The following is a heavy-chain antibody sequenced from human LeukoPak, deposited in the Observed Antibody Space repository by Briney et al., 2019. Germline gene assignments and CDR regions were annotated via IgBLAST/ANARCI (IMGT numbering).Heavy chain of an antibody. CDR3: AKANWVSNADAVW. D-gene: IGHD1-1*01. J-gene: IGHJ4*02. Sequence: GRSLRLSCAASGFSLSDYAMSWVRQAPARGPEWVSSSRGGGETFYADSVKGRFTLSRDDSRNTVYLQLNNLRVEDTAIYYCAKANWVSNADAVWWGQGTQVTVSS. CDR2: SRGGGET. V-gene: IGHV3-23*01. CDR1: GFSLSDYA.